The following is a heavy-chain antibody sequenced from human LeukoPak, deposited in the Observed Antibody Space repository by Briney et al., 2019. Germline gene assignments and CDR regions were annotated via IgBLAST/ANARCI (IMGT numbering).Heavy chain of an antibody. Sequence: GASVKVSCKTSGFTFTTSAMQWMRQARGQPLEWIGWIVAGSGHTNYAQKFQERVTITRDMSTSTAYMELSSLRSEDTAVYYSAAVGYCSGGSCYNAFDIWGQGTMVTVSS. CDR3: AAVGYCSGGSCYNAFDI. V-gene: IGHV1-58*02. CDR2: IVAGSGHT. J-gene: IGHJ3*02. CDR1: GFTFTTSA. D-gene: IGHD2-15*01.